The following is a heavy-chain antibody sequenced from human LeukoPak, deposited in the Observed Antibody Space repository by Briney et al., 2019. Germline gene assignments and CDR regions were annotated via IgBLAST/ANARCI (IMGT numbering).Heavy chain of an antibody. CDR3: AKDLRRRYYFGSGSRGGTFDI. J-gene: IGHJ3*02. CDR2: ISYDGSNK. D-gene: IGHD3-10*01. CDR1: GFTFSTYA. V-gene: IGHV3-30*18. Sequence: GGSLRLSCSVSGFTFSTYAMHWVRQAPGKGLEWVAVISYDGSNKYYADSVKGRFTISRDNSKNTLYLQMNSLRAEDTAVYYCAKDLRRRYYFGSGSRGGTFDIWGQGTMVTVSS.